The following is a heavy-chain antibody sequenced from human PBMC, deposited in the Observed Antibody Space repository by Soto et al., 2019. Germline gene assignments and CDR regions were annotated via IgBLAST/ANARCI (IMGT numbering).Heavy chain of an antibody. CDR3: ARHSGSDDAFDI. V-gene: IGHV5-51*01. CDR1: GYSFTIYW. CDR2: IYPGDSYT. J-gene: IGHJ3*02. Sequence: PGESLKISCKGSGYSFTIYWIGWVRQMPGKVLDWMGIIYPGDSYTRXXPSFQGQXXIAAGKSISTXDLQWXILKASDTAMYYCARHSGSDDAFDIWRQGTMVTVS. D-gene: IGHD1-26*01.